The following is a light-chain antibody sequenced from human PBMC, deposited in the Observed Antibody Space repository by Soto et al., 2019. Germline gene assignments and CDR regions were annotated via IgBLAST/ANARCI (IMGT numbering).Light chain of an antibody. J-gene: IGKJ4*01. CDR3: QQYNNWLT. V-gene: IGKV3-15*01. Sequence: EIVMTQSPATLSVSPGGRATLSCRASQSIDSTLAWYQQKPGQAPRLLIYGASTRATGIPARFSGSGSGTEFTLTISSLQSEDFAAYYCQQYNNWLTFGGGTKVDIK. CDR2: GAS. CDR1: QSIDST.